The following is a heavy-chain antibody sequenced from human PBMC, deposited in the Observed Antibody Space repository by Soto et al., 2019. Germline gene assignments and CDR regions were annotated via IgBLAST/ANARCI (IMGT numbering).Heavy chain of an antibody. Sequence: PSVTLSLTCGAYGGYCSCYYVSWIRQPPGKGLEWIGSIYYSGSTYYDPSLKSRVTISVDTSKNQFSLKLSSVTAADTAVYYCGRVTNRLFDYWGQGTPVTVSS. V-gene: IGHV4-34*01. J-gene: IGHJ4*02. CDR3: GRVTNRLFDY. CDR2: IYYSGST. D-gene: IGHD3-16*02. CDR1: GGYCSCYY.